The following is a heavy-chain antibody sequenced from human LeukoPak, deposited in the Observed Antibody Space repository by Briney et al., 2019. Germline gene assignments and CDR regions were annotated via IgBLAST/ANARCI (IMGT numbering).Heavy chain of an antibody. CDR3: ARGITAAGNVNWFDP. Sequence: SETLSLTCTVSGGSVSSHYWSWIRQPAGKGLEWIGRIYSSGTTDYNPSLKSRVTMSVDTSKNHFSLKLSSVTAADTAVYYCARGITAAGNVNWFDPWGQGTLVTVSS. D-gene: IGHD6-13*01. V-gene: IGHV4-4*07. CDR1: GGSVSSHY. CDR2: IYSSGTT. J-gene: IGHJ5*02.